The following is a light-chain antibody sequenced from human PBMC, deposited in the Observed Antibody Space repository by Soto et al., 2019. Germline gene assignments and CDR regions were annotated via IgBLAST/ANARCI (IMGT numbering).Light chain of an antibody. Sequence: DIQLTQSPSALSGSVGYRVTITCRASQTISSWLAWYQQKPGKAPKLLIYKASTLKSGVPSRFSGSGSGTEFSLTISSLQPDDFATYYCQQYNSDSHTSAQRAKVDIK. CDR3: QQYNSDSHT. CDR1: QTISSW. J-gene: IGKJ1*01. V-gene: IGKV1-5*03. CDR2: KAS.